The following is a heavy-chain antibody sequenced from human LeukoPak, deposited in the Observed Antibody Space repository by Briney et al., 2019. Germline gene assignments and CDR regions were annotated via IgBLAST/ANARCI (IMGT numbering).Heavy chain of an antibody. J-gene: IGHJ4*02. CDR1: GFTFSSYG. Sequence: GRSLRLSCAASGFTFSSYGMHWVRQAPGKGLEWVAVIWYDGSNKYYADSVKGRLIISRDNSKNTLYLQMNSLRAEDTAVYYCARGRATYRRYYFDYWGQGTLVTVSS. D-gene: IGHD1-26*01. CDR2: IWYDGSNK. CDR3: ARGRATYRRYYFDY. V-gene: IGHV3-33*01.